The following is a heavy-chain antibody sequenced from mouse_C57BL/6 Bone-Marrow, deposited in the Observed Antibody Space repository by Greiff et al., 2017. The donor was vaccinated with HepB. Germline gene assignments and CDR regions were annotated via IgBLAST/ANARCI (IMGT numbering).Heavy chain of an antibody. CDR2: IDPETGGT. D-gene: IGHD1-1*01. Sequence: QVQLQQSGAELVRPGASVTLSCKASGYTFTDYEMHWVKQTPVHGLEWIGAIDPETGGTAYNEKFKGKATFTADTSSNTAYMQLSSLTTEDSAIDYCARGTTVVATDYAMDYWGQGTSVTVSS. J-gene: IGHJ4*01. CDR3: ARGTTVVATDYAMDY. CDR1: GYTFTDYE. V-gene: IGHV1-15*01.